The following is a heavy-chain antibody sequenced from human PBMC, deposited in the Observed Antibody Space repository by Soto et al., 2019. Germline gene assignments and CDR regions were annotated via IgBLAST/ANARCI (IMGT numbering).Heavy chain of an antibody. V-gene: IGHV4-61*01. CDR3: ARDWNSGYATKFDP. D-gene: IGHD5-12*01. J-gene: IGHJ5*02. Sequence: PSETLSLTCTVSGGSVSSGSYYWSWIRHPPGKGLEWIGYIYYSGSTNYNPSLKSRVTISVDTSKNQFSLKLSSVTAADTAVYYCARDWNSGYATKFDPWGQGTLVTVSS. CDR1: GGSVSSGSYY. CDR2: IYYSGST.